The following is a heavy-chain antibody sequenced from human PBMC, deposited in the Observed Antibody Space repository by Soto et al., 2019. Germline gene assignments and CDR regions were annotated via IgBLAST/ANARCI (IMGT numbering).Heavy chain of an antibody. D-gene: IGHD1-7*01. J-gene: IGHJ6*02. V-gene: IGHV4-39*01. Sequence: SETLSLTCTVSGGSIRSSSYYWGWIRQPPGKGMEWIGSIYYSGSTYYNPSLKSRVTISVDTSKNQFSLKLSSVTAADTAVYYCATLSVTGTTGGENYYYGMGVWGQGTTVTVSS. CDR1: GGSIRSSSYY. CDR2: IYYSGST. CDR3: ATLSVTGTTGGENYYYGMGV.